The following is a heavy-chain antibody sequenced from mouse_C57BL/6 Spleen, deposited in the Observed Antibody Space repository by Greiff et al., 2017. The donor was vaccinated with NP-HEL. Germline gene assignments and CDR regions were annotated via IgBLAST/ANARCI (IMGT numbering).Heavy chain of an antibody. J-gene: IGHJ1*03. CDR2: IYPGSGNT. CDR1: GYTFTDYY. CDR3: ARGYFDV. V-gene: IGHV1-76*01. Sequence: QVQLQQSGAELVRPGASVKLSCKASGYTFTDYYINWVKQRPGQGLEWIARIYPGSGNTYYNEKFKGKATLTAEKSSSTAYMQLSSLTSEDSAVYFCARGYFDVWGTGTTVTVS.